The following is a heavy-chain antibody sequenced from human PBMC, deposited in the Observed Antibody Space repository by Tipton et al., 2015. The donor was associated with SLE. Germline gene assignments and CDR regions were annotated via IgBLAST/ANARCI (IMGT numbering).Heavy chain of an antibody. CDR1: GGSISSYY. V-gene: IGHV4-59*01. Sequence: TLSLTCTVSGGSISSYYWSWLRQPPGKGLEWIGYIYYSGSTNYNPSLKSRVTISVDTSKNQFSLKLSSVTAADTAVYYCAGVGSGVDYWGQGTLVTVSS. CDR2: IYYSGST. D-gene: IGHD3-10*01. J-gene: IGHJ4*02. CDR3: AGVGSGVDY.